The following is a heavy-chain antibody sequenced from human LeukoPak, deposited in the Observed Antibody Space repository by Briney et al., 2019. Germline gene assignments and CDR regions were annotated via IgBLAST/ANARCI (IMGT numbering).Heavy chain of an antibody. CDR2: VSTFSRYP. D-gene: IGHD6-13*01. J-gene: IGHJ4*02. Sequence: GGSLRLSCATSGFTFSDHYMSWIRQAPGKGLEWVSYVSTFSRYPNYADSVKGRFTISRDNAKNSLYLQMNSLRAEDTAVYYCARGHISAAGNFDYWGQGTLVTVSS. CDR3: ARGHISAAGNFDY. CDR1: GFTFSDHY. V-gene: IGHV3-11*05.